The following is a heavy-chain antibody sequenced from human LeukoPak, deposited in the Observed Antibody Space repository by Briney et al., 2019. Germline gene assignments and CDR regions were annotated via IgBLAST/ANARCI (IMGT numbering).Heavy chain of an antibody. J-gene: IGHJ3*02. CDR3: ARGDFESGTYNDAFDI. V-gene: IGHV3-7*01. D-gene: IGHD1-26*01. Sequence: PGGSLRLSCAASGFSFNSHYMSWVRQAPGKGLEWVANIKQDGSEKNYVDSVKGRFTISRDNAKKSLYLQMNSLRVDDTAVYYCARGDFESGTYNDAFDIWGQGTMVTVS. CDR1: GFSFNSHY. CDR2: IKQDGSEK.